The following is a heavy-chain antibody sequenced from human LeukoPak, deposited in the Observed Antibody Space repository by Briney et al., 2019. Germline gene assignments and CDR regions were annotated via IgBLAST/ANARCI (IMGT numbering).Heavy chain of an antibody. Sequence: SQPLSLTCTVSGGSISSGGYYWSWIRQHPGKGLEWIGYIYYSGSTYYNPSLKSRVTISVDTSKNQFSLKLSSVTAADTAVYYCARARRYGSGSYYEGNWFDPWGQGTLVTISS. J-gene: IGHJ5*02. CDR2: IYYSGST. D-gene: IGHD3-10*01. CDR1: GGSISSGGYY. V-gene: IGHV4-31*03. CDR3: ARARRYGSGSYYEGNWFDP.